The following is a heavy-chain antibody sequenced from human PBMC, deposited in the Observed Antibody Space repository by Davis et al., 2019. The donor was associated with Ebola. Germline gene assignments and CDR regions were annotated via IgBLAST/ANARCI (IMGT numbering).Heavy chain of an antibody. CDR3: ARGYSYGTCYYYGMDV. CDR1: GFTFDDYA. Sequence: GGSLRLSCAASGFTFDDYAMHWVRQAPGKGLEWVSYISSSGSTIYYADSVKGRFTISRDNAKNSLYLQMNSLRDEDTAVYYCARGYSYGTCYYYGMDVWGQGTTVTVSS. J-gene: IGHJ6*02. D-gene: IGHD5-18*01. V-gene: IGHV3-48*02. CDR2: ISSSGSTI.